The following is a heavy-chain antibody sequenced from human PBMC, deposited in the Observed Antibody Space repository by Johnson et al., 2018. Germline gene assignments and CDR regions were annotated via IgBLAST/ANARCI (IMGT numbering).Heavy chain of an antibody. CDR3: ARASHSNNWYHYGLDV. Sequence: VQLLESGAEVKKPGASVKVSCKASGYTFTSYHVHWVRQAPGQGLEWMGIINPSGGTTPYSQKFQGRVTVTRATSTSTVYMEVNSLRSEDTAVYYCARASHSNNWYHYGLDVWGQGTTVTVSS. J-gene: IGHJ6*02. D-gene: IGHD6-13*01. CDR2: INPSGGTT. V-gene: IGHV1-46*01. CDR1: GYTFTSYH.